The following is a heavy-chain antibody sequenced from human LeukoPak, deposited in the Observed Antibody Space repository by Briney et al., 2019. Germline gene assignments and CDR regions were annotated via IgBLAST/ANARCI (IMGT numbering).Heavy chain of an antibody. CDR1: GYSISSGYY. V-gene: IGHV4-38-2*02. J-gene: IGHJ4*02. CDR3: ARNGGVRGVLVK. Sequence: PSETLSLTCTVSGYSISSGYYWGWIRQPPGKGLEWIGSICHSGSTYYNPSLKSRVTISVDTSKNQFSLKLSSVTAADTAVYYCARNGGVRGVLVKWGQGTLVTVSS. D-gene: IGHD3-10*01. CDR2: ICHSGST.